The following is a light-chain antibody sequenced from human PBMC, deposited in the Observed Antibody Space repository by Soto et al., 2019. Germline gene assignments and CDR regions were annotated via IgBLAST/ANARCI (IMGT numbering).Light chain of an antibody. CDR1: SSDVGSYNL. V-gene: IGLV2-23*01. J-gene: IGLJ1*01. CDR2: EDT. Sequence: QSLLAQPASVSGSPGQSIAISCTGTSSDVGSYNLVSWYQQHPGKAPKLMIYEDTKRPSGVSDRFSGSKSGSTASLTISGLQAEDEADYYCCSYATSSTYVFGTGTKDTVL. CDR3: CSYATSSTYV.